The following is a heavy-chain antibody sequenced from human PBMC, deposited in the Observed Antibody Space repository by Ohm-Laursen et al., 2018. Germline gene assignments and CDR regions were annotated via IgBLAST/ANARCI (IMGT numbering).Heavy chain of an antibody. V-gene: IGHV3-30*07. Sequence: DFVKGRFSISRDDSKNTLYLQMNSLRGEDTAVYFCARDESSSSLSLWAYWGQGTQVTVSS. J-gene: IGHJ4*02. CDR3: ARDESSSSLSLWAY. D-gene: IGHD6-13*01.